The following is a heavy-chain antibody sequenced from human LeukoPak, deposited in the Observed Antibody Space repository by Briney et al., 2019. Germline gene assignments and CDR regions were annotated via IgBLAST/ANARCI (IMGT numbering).Heavy chain of an antibody. Sequence: SEPLSLTCSVCGCSISCFFGRWLRQPPGKGLEWWGYIYDSGSTNYNPSLKRRVTITVDTSKNTFSLKLICVTAADAALYYCAVVGIIAMVKSGMEVWGAGEPVTVSS. CDR2: IYDSGST. CDR3: AVVGIIAMVKSGMEV. J-gene: IGHJ6*01. CDR1: GCSISCFF. D-gene: IGHD2-2*01. V-gene: IGHV4-59*12.